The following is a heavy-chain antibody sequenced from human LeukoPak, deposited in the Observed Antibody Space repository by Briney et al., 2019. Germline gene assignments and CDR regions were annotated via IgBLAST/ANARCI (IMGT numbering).Heavy chain of an antibody. V-gene: IGHV5-51*01. J-gene: IGHJ5*02. CDR1: GYSFTRQW. CDR2: FFPGDSDT. CDR3: ARRGSSYGISGANWFDP. Sequence: GESLETPLKVSGYSFTRQWIALVRPMPGKGLEWMGIFFPGDSDTRYSPSFQGQVTISADKSISTAYLQWSSLKASDTAMYYCARRGSSYGISGANWFDPWGQGNLVTVSS. D-gene: IGHD5-18*01.